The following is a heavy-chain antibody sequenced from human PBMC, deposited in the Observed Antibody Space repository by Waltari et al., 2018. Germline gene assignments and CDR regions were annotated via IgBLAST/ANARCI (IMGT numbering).Heavy chain of an antibody. J-gene: IGHJ2*01. Sequence: EVQLVESGGGLIQPGGSLRLSCAASGLIVSRHFMSWVRQAPGKGLEWVSVMYRGGSTYYADSVKGRFTISRDNSKNTLYLQMNSLRAEDTAVYYCARAPMPLWFGNWYFDLWGRGALVTVSS. D-gene: IGHD3-10*01. CDR1: GLIVSRHF. CDR3: ARAPMPLWFGNWYFDL. V-gene: IGHV3-53*01. CDR2: MYRGGST.